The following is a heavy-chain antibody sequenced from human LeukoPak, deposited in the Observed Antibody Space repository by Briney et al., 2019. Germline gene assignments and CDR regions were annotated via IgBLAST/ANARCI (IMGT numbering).Heavy chain of an antibody. CDR3: AINYYDSSGPIY. CDR2: ISGSGGST. J-gene: IGHJ4*02. V-gene: IGHV3-23*01. Sequence: PGGSLRLSCAASGFTFSSYAMSWVRQAPGKGLEWVSAISGSGGSTYYADSVKGRFTISRDNSKNTLYLRMNSLRAEDTAVYYCAINYYDSSGPIYWGQGTLVTVSS. CDR1: GFTFSSYA. D-gene: IGHD3-22*01.